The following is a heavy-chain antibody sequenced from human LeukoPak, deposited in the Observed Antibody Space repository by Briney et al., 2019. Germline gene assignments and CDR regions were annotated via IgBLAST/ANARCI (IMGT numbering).Heavy chain of an antibody. Sequence: PGGSLRLSCAASGFTFSSYAMSWVRQAPAKGLEWVSAISGSGGSTYYADSVKGRFTISRDNSKNTLYLQMNSLRAEDTAVYYCAKQGQVVPAAIGNYNWFDPWGQGTLVTVSS. CDR2: ISGSGGST. J-gene: IGHJ5*02. CDR3: AKQGQVVPAAIGNYNWFDP. D-gene: IGHD2-2*01. CDR1: GFTFSSYA. V-gene: IGHV3-23*01.